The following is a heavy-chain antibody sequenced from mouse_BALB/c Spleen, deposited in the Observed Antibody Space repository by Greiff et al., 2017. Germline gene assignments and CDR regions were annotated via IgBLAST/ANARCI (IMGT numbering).Heavy chain of an antibody. Sequence: VQLKESGPGLVAPSQSLSITCTVSGFSLTSYGVHWVRQPPGKGLEWLGVIWAGGSTNYNSALMSRLSISKDNSKSQVFLKMNSLQTDDTAMYYCARDPRFAYWGQGTLVTVSA. V-gene: IGHV2-9*02. CDR3: ARDPRFAY. CDR1: GFSLTSYG. CDR2: IWAGGST. J-gene: IGHJ3*01.